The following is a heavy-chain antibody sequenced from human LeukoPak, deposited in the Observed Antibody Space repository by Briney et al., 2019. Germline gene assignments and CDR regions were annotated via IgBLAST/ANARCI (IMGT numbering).Heavy chain of an antibody. Sequence: SETLSLTCTVSGGSISDDYWSWIRQPPGKGLEWIGYIYYSGSTNYNPSLKSRVTISIDTSKNQFSLKLSSVTPADTAVYFCASMTTVTMYSYYFDSWGQGALVTVSS. CDR1: GGSISDDY. V-gene: IGHV4-59*01. CDR3: ASMTTVTMYSYYFDS. J-gene: IGHJ4*02. D-gene: IGHD4-17*01. CDR2: IYYSGST.